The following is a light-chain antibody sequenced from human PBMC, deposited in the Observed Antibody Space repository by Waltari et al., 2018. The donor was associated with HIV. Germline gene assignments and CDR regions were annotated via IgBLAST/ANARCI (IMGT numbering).Light chain of an antibody. CDR2: END. J-gene: IGLJ2*01. Sequence: QSVLTQPTSVSAAPGQQVSISCSVSSSSIGNNDLSWYQQRPGTAPKRLIDENDKRPSGMTDRCSCAKSGTSATLCITGLQKGDEADYYCGTSERSRSAGVFGGGTKLTVL. CDR1: SSSIGNND. CDR3: GTSERSRSAGV. V-gene: IGLV1-51*02.